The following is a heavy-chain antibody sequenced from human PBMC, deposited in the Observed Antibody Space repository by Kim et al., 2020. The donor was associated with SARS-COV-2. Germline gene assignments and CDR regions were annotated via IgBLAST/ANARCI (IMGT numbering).Heavy chain of an antibody. V-gene: IGHV4-31*02. CDR3: ARGPNTAMVDYYYGMDV. Sequence: LKSRVTISVETSKNQFSLKLSSVTAADTAVYYCARGPNTAMVDYYYGMDVWGQGTTVTVSS. J-gene: IGHJ6*02. D-gene: IGHD5-18*01.